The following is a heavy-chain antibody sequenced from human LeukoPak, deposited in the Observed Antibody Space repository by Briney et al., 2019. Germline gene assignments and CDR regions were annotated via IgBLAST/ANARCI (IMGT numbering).Heavy chain of an antibody. Sequence: GGSLRLSCAASGFTFSSYWMHWVRQAPGKGLVWVSRINSDGSSTSYADSVKGRFTISRDNAKNSLYLQMNSLRAEDTAVYYCARDRAQKDFDYWGQGTLVTVSS. CDR2: INSDGSST. CDR3: ARDRAQKDFDY. V-gene: IGHV3-74*01. D-gene: IGHD3-10*01. J-gene: IGHJ4*02. CDR1: GFTFSSYW.